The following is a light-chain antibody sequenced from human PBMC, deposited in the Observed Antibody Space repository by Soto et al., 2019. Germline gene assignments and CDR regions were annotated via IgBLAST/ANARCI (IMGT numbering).Light chain of an antibody. CDR2: GAS. J-gene: IGKJ1*01. CDR1: QSVSNN. CDR3: QQYNDWWT. V-gene: IGKV3-15*01. Sequence: EIVMTQSPATLSESPGESATLSCRASQSVSNNLTWYQQKPGQPPRLLIYGASTRATGVPGRFSGSGSGTEFTLTISSLQSEDFAVYYCQQYNDWWTFGQGTKVDIK.